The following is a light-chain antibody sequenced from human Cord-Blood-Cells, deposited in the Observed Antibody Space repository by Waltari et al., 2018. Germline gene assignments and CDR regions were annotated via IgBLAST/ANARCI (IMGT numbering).Light chain of an antibody. CDR2: DVS. Sequence: SALTQPRSVSGSPGQSVTISCTGTSSEVGGYHDVSWYQQHPVKAPKVMIYDVSKRASGLPDRVSCSKSGNTASLTIAGLQAEDEADYYCCSQAGSYAWVFGGGTKRSAL. J-gene: IGLJ2*01. V-gene: IGLV2-11*01. CDR1: SSEVGGYHD. CDR3: CSQAGSYAWV.